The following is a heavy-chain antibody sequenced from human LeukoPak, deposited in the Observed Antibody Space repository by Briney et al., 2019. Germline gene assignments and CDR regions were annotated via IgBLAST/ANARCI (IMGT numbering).Heavy chain of an antibody. J-gene: IGHJ6*04. CDR2: INHSGST. V-gene: IGHV4-34*01. Sequence: SETLSLTCAVYGGSFSGYYWSWIRQPPGKGLEWIGEINHSGSTNYNPSLKSRVTISADTSKNQFSLKLSSMTAADTAVYYCARIARLRKNYYGSGSAPYYYYGMDVWGKGTTVTVSS. D-gene: IGHD3-10*01. CDR1: GGSFSGYY. CDR3: ARIARLRKNYYGSGSAPYYYYGMDV.